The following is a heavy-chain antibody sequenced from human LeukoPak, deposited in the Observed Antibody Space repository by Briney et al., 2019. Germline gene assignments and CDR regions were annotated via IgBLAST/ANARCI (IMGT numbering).Heavy chain of an antibody. CDR3: ARGANLGYPDALDM. CDR1: GGSINTGDYY. CDR2: IYNSGVT. J-gene: IGHJ3*02. D-gene: IGHD5-18*01. Sequence: SETLSLTCTVSGGSINTGDYYWSWIRQPPGKGLEWLGCIYNSGVTYYNPSLESRLIISMETSRSHVSLRLSSVTAADTALYYCARGANLGYPDALDMWGRGTMVTASS. V-gene: IGHV4-30-4*01.